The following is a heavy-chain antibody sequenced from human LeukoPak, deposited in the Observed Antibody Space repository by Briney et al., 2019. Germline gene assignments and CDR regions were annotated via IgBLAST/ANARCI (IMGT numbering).Heavy chain of an antibody. CDR2: MNPNSGNT. Sequence: ASVKVSCKASGYTFTSYDINWVRQATGQGLEWMGWMNPNSGNTGYAQKFQGRVTMTRDTSTSTVYMELSSLRSEDTAVYYCARDLSSGYYDYWGQGTLVTVSS. J-gene: IGHJ4*02. V-gene: IGHV1-8*01. D-gene: IGHD3-22*01. CDR3: ARDLSSGYYDY. CDR1: GYTFTSYD.